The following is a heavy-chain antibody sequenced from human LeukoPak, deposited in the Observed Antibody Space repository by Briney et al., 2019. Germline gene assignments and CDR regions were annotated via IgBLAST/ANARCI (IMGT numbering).Heavy chain of an antibody. Sequence: SETLSLTCAVYGGSFSGYYWSWIRQPPGKGLEWIGEINHSGSTNYNPSLKSRVTISVDTSKNQFSLKLSSVTAADTAVYHCARGKAAAGEYNWFDPWGQGTLVTVSS. V-gene: IGHV4-34*01. CDR2: INHSGST. D-gene: IGHD6-13*01. CDR3: ARGKAAAGEYNWFDP. CDR1: GGSFSGYY. J-gene: IGHJ5*02.